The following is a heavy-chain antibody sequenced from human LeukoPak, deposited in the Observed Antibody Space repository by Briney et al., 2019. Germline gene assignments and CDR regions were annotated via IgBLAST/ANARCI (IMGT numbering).Heavy chain of an antibody. CDR1: GGSIGPYY. J-gene: IGHJ3*02. Sequence: NSSETLSLTCIISGGSIGPYYWSWIRQAAGKGPEWIGRIYTTGTADYNPSLKGRVFLSVDTSKNQFSLKVTSVTAADTAVYYCARYGDVYAFDIWGQGTMVTVSS. V-gene: IGHV4-4*07. D-gene: IGHD4-17*01. CDR3: ARYGDVYAFDI. CDR2: IYTTGTA.